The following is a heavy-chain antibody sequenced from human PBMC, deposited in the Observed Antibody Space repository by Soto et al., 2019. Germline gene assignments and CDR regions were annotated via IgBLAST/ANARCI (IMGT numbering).Heavy chain of an antibody. CDR2: ISGGGGST. Sequence: EVQLLESVGGLVQPGGSLRLSCAASGFTFSNYAINWVRLAPGKGLEWVSGISGGGGSTYYADSVKGRFTIFRDTSKNTVFLQMNSLRADDTAVYYCAKGFIVVVTVIRPDDAFDVWGQGTMVTVSS. D-gene: IGHD2-21*02. V-gene: IGHV3-23*01. J-gene: IGHJ3*01. CDR3: AKGFIVVVTVIRPDDAFDV. CDR1: GFTFSNYA.